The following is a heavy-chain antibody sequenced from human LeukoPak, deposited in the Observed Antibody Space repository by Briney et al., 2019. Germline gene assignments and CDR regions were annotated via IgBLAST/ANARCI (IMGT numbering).Heavy chain of an antibody. Sequence: SVKVSCKASGGTFSSYAISWVRQAPGQGVEWMGRIIPIFGTANYAQKFQGRVTITTDESTSTAYMELSSLRSEDTAVYYCARDPYYYDSSGYYRDWGQGTLVTVSS. CDR3: ARDPYYYDSSGYYRD. D-gene: IGHD3-22*01. V-gene: IGHV1-69*05. CDR1: GGTFSSYA. CDR2: IIPIFGTA. J-gene: IGHJ4*02.